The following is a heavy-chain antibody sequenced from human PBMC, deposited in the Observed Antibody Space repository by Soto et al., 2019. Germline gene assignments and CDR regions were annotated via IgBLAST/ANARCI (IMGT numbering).Heavy chain of an antibody. J-gene: IGHJ4*02. V-gene: IGHV3-15*01. Sequence: GGSLRLSCAASGFTFSNAWMSWVRQAPGKGLEWVGRIKSKTDGGTTDYAAPVKGRFTISRDDSKNTLYLQMNSLRAEDTAVYYCAKGGGFLTGYYFYYWGQGTLVTVSS. CDR1: GFTFSNAW. CDR2: IKSKTDGGTT. D-gene: IGHD3-9*01. CDR3: AKGGGFLTGYYFYY.